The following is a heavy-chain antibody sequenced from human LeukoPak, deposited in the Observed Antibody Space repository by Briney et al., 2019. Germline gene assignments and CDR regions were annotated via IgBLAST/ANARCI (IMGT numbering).Heavy chain of an antibody. D-gene: IGHD6-13*01. Sequence: PGGSLRLSCAASGSTFSSYAMSWVRQAPGKGLEWVSAISGSGGSTYYADSVKGRFTISRDNSKNTLYLQMNSLRAEDTAVYYCAFRGYSSSWYTLGYWGQGTLVTVSS. J-gene: IGHJ4*02. CDR1: GSTFSSYA. CDR3: AFRGYSSSWYTLGY. V-gene: IGHV3-23*01. CDR2: ISGSGGST.